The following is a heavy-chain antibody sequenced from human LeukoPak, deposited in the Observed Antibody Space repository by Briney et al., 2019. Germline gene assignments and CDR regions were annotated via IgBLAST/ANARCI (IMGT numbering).Heavy chain of an antibody. V-gene: IGHV3-30*04. CDR3: ARENGFDY. CDR1: GFTFSSYA. D-gene: IGHD2-8*01. Sequence: PGRSLRLSCAASGFTFSSYAMHWVRQAPGKGLEWVAVISYDGSNKYYADSVKGRFTISRDNSKNTLYLQMNSLRAEDTAVYYCARENGFDYRGQGTLVTVSS. CDR2: ISYDGSNK. J-gene: IGHJ4*02.